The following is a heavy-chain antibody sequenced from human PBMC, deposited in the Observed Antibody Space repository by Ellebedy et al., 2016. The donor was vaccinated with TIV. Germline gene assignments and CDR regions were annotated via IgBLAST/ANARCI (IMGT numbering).Heavy chain of an antibody. CDR3: ATGNDGGWFDP. Sequence: AASVKVSCKASGGTFSSYPISWVRQAPGQGLEWMGGIIPILGIANYAQKFQGRVTITADKSTSIAYMELSSLRSEDTAVYYCATGNDGGWFDPWGQGTLVTVYS. D-gene: IGHD1-1*01. J-gene: IGHJ5*02. CDR1: GGTFSSYP. V-gene: IGHV1-69*10. CDR2: IIPILGIA.